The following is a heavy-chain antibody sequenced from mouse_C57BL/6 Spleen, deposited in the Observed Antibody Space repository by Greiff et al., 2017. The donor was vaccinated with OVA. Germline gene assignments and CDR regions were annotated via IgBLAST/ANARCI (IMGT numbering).Heavy chain of an antibody. J-gene: IGHJ3*01. CDR1: GFTFSDYG. CDR2: ISSGSSTI. Sequence: DVQLVESGGGLVKPGGSLKLSCAASGFTFSDYGMHWVRQAPEKGLEWVAYISSGSSTIYYAATVKGRFTISRDNAKNTLFLQMTSLRSEDTAMYYCAELTWTLAYWGQGTLVTVSA. CDR3: AELTWTLAY. V-gene: IGHV5-17*01. D-gene: IGHD4-1*01.